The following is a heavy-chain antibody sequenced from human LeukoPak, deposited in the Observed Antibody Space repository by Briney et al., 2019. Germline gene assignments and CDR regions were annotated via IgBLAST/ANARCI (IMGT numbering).Heavy chain of an antibody. CDR2: INPSGGST. J-gene: IGHJ4*02. D-gene: IGHD1-26*01. V-gene: IGHV1-46*01. CDR1: GYTFTSYY. CDR3: ARDLTSGSYEDY. Sequence: ASVKVSCKASGYTFTSYYMHWARQAPGQGLEWMGIINPSGGSTSYAQKFQGRVTMTRDTSTSTVYMELGSLRSEDTAVYYCARDLTSGSYEDYWGQGTLVTVSS.